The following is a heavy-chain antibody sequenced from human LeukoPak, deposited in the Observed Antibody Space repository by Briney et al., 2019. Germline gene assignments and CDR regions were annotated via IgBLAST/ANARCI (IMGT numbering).Heavy chain of an antibody. Sequence: PGGSLRLSCAASGFTFGSYAMSWFRQAPGKGLEWVSTISGSGGSTDYADSVKGRFTISRDNSKNTLYVQMNSLRAEDTALYYCAKDEGGGRSFGYWGQGTLVTVSS. CDR3: AKDEGGGRSFGY. D-gene: IGHD2-15*01. V-gene: IGHV3-23*01. CDR2: ISGSGGST. J-gene: IGHJ4*02. CDR1: GFTFGSYA.